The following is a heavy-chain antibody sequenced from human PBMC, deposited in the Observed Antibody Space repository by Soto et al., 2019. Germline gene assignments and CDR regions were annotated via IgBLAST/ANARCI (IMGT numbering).Heavy chain of an antibody. D-gene: IGHD3-3*01. V-gene: IGHV3-15*01. CDR3: TTDSITIFGVVTDFDY. Sequence: GGPLRLSCAASGFTFSNAWMSWVRQAPGKGLEWVGRIKSKTDGGTTDYAAPVKGRFTISRDDSKNTLYLQMNSLKTEDTAVYYCTTDSITIFGVVTDFDYWGQGTLVTVSS. CDR1: GFTFSNAW. CDR2: IKSKTDGGTT. J-gene: IGHJ4*02.